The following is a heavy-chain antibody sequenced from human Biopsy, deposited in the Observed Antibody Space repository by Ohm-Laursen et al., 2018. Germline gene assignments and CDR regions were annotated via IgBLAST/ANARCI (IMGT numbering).Heavy chain of an antibody. CDR2: INPSGGST. CDR1: GYTFTSYY. J-gene: IGHJ2*01. Sequence: ASVKVSCKSSGYTFTSYYMHWVRQAPGQGLEWMGIINPSGGSTSYAQKFQGRVTMTRDTSTSTVYMELSSLRSEDTAVYYCAREPKTGTAEAWYFDLWGRGSPVTLPS. V-gene: IGHV1-46*01. D-gene: IGHD3-9*01. CDR3: AREPKTGTAEAWYFDL.